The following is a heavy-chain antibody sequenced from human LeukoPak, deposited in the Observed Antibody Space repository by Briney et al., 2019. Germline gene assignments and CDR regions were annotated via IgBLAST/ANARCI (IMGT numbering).Heavy chain of an antibody. D-gene: IGHD1-1*01. Sequence: GGSLRLSCAASGFTFSSYEMNWVRQAPGKGLEWVSYISSSGSTIYYADSVKGRFTISRDNAKNSLYLQMHSLRAEDTAVYYCARGWKYYFDYWGQGTLVTVSS. J-gene: IGHJ4*02. V-gene: IGHV3-48*03. CDR2: ISSSGSTI. CDR3: ARGWKYYFDY. CDR1: GFTFSSYE.